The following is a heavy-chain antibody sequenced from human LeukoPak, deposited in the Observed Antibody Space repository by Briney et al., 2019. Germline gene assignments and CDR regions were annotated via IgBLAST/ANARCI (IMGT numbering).Heavy chain of an antibody. CDR1: GVSLRGYN. J-gene: IGHJ6*02. D-gene: IGHD1-1*01. Sequence: SETLSLNCSVDGVSLRGYNWNWIRQSPGKGLEWIGEINYSGSITYSNPSLQSRVTISVDTSKNHFSLKLSSVTVADTAIYYCARSGLTGMRQYARKNDYYYGMEVWGQGATVIVSS. CDR3: ARSGLTGMRQYARKNDYYYGMEV. V-gene: IGHV4-34*01. CDR2: INYSGSIT.